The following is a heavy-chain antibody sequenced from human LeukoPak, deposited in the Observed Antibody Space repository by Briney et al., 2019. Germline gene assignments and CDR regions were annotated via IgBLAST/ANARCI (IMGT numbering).Heavy chain of an antibody. V-gene: IGHV3-33*01. Sequence: GGSLRLSCAASGFTFSNYGMHWVRQAPGKGLEWVAVIYDDGSEEYFADSVKGRFTISRDNSKNTVLLQMNSLRAEDTAVFYCARDFKSGYVDSWGQGTLVTVSS. CDR2: IYDDGSEE. J-gene: IGHJ4*02. D-gene: IGHD3-3*01. CDR1: GFTFSNYG. CDR3: ARDFKSGYVDS.